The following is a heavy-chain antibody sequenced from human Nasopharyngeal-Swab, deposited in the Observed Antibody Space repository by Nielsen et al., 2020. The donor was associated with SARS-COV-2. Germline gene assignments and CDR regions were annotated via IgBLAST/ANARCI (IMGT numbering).Heavy chain of an antibody. Sequence: GSLRLSCAVYGGSFSGYYWSWIRQPPGKGLEWIGEINHSGSTNYNPSLKSRVTISVDTSKNQFSLKLSSVTAADTAVYYCARSGSYYLFDYWGQGTLVTVSS. CDR2: INHSGST. D-gene: IGHD1-26*01. CDR3: ARSGSYYLFDY. V-gene: IGHV4-34*01. CDR1: GGSFSGYY. J-gene: IGHJ4*02.